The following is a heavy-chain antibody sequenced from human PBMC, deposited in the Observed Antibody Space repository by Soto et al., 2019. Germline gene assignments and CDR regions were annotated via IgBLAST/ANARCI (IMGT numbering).Heavy chain of an antibody. Sequence: PGGSLRLSCAASGFTFSSYGMHWVRQAPGKGLEWVAVIWYDGSNKYYADSVKGRFTISRDNSKNTLYLQMNSLRAEDTAVYYCAKDHCATDRCIWGPDYWAQGTQVTVSS. CDR1: GFTFSSYG. J-gene: IGHJ4*02. V-gene: IGHV3-30*02. D-gene: IGHD2-15*01. CDR2: IWYDGSNK. CDR3: AKDHCATDRCIWGPDY.